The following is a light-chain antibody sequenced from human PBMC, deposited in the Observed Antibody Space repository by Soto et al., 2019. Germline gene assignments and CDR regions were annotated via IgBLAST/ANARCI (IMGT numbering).Light chain of an antibody. V-gene: IGLV2-14*03. J-gene: IGLJ1*01. Sequence: QSVLTQPASVSGSPGQSLSISCTGTSSDVGAYDYVSWYQQHPDKAPKLMIYEVSNRPSGVSNRFSGSKSVNTATLTISGLQTEDEADYYCSSYTSSSTRVFGTGTKFTVL. CDR2: EVS. CDR1: SSDVGAYDY. CDR3: SSYTSSSTRV.